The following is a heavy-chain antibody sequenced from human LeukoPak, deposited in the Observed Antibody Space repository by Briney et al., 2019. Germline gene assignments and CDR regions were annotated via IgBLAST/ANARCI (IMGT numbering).Heavy chain of an antibody. V-gene: IGHV3-74*01. CDR3: ARDKWLTTTHYFDY. CDR1: GFTFSSYW. Sequence: GGSRRLSCAASGFTFSSYWMHWVRQAPGKGLVWVSRINSDGSSTSYADSVKGRFTISRDNAKNSVYLQMNSLRAEDTAVYYCARDKWLTTTHYFDYWGQGTLVTVSS. D-gene: IGHD4-11*01. J-gene: IGHJ4*02. CDR2: INSDGSST.